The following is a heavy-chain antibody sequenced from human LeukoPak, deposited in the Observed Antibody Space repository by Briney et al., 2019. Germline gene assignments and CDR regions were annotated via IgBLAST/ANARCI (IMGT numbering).Heavy chain of an antibody. J-gene: IGHJ6*03. CDR2: INSDGSST. CDR1: GFTFSSYW. Sequence: GGSLRLSCAASGFTFSSYWMHWVRQAPGKGLVWVSRINSDGSSTSYADSVKGRFTSSRDNAKNTLYLQMNSLRAEDTAVYYCARGLYYDFWSGYYWHYYYYMDVWGKGTTVTVSS. D-gene: IGHD3-3*01. V-gene: IGHV3-74*01. CDR3: ARGLYYDFWSGYYWHYYYYMDV.